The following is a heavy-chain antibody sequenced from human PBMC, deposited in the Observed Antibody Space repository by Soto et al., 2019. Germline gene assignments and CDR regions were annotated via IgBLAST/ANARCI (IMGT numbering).Heavy chain of an antibody. D-gene: IGHD2-15*01. V-gene: IGHV3-11*01. Sequence: GGSLRLSCAASGFTFSDYYMSWIRQAPGKGLEWVSYISSSGSTIYYADSVKGRFTISRDNAKNSLYLQMNSLRAEDTAVYYCARWDMNDELLPDYFDYWGQGTLVTV. CDR2: ISSSGSTI. CDR3: ARWDMNDELLPDYFDY. CDR1: GFTFSDYY. J-gene: IGHJ4*02.